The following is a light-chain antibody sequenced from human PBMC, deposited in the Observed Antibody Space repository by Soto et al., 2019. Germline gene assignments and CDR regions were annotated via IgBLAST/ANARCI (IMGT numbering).Light chain of an antibody. CDR2: RAS. J-gene: IGKJ1*01. V-gene: IGKV3-11*01. CDR3: QQRTDWHRT. Sequence: EVKSTQSPATRYLSPSRIATLSCRASQSVSRNLAWYQQKPGQAPRLLIYRASTRATGIPARFSGSGSGTDFSLSISSLQPEDFAVYYCQQRTDWHRTFGQGTKVDIK. CDR1: QSVSRN.